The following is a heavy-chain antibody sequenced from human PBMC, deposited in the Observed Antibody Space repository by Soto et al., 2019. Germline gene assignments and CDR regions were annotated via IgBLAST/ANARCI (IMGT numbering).Heavy chain of an antibody. CDR3: AKDIVTYYSGSGSYYDS. D-gene: IGHD3-10*01. Sequence: GSLRLSCAASGFTFSSYAMTWVRQAPGKGLEWVSGISGNGGSTYYADSVKGRFTISRDNSKNTLYLQMNSLRAEDTALYYCAKDIVTYYSGSGSYYDSWGQGTLVTVSS. CDR2: ISGNGGST. CDR1: GFTFSSYA. J-gene: IGHJ4*02. V-gene: IGHV3-23*01.